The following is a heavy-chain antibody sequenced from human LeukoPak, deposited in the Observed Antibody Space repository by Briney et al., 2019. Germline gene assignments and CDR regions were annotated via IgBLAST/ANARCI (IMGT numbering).Heavy chain of an antibody. V-gene: IGHV3-53*01. CDR1: GFTVSSYY. D-gene: IGHD6-13*01. J-gene: IGHJ4*02. CDR2: IYSGDTT. CDR3: ARRAAAGRCFDY. Sequence: GGSLRLSCAASGFTVSSYYMSWVRQAPRKGLEWVSVIYSGDTTYYADSVKGRFIISRGISKNTLFLQMDSLRAEDTAVYYCARRAAAGRCFDYWGQGTLVTVSS.